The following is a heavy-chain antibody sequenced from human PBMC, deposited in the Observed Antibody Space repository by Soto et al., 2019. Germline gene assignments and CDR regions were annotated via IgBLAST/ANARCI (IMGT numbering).Heavy chain of an antibody. V-gene: IGHV3-48*03. Sequence: PGGSLRLSCAASGFTFSSYEMNWVRQAPGKGLEWVSYISSSGSTIYYADSVKGRFTISRDNAKNSLYLQTNSLRAEDTAVYYCARDHNDSSGYELWFDYWGQGTLVTVSS. D-gene: IGHD3-22*01. J-gene: IGHJ4*02. CDR2: ISSSGSTI. CDR3: ARDHNDSSGYELWFDY. CDR1: GFTFSSYE.